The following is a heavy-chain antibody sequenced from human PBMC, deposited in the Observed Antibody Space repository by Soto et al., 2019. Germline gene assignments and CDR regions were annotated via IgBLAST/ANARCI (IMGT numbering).Heavy chain of an antibody. CDR1: GFTFSSYA. CDR3: ATYPTVSGEDLDY. J-gene: IGHJ4*02. D-gene: IGHD4-17*01. CDR2: ISYDGSNK. V-gene: IGHV3-30-3*01. Sequence: QVQLVESGGGVVQPGRSLRLSCAASGFTFSSYAMHWVRQAPGKGLEWVAVISYDGSNKYYADSVKGRFTISRDNSKNTLYLQMNSLRAEDTAGDDCATYPTVSGEDLDYWGQGTLVTASS.